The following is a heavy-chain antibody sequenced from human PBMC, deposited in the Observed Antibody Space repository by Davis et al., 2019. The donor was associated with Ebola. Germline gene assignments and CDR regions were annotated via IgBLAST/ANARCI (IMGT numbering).Heavy chain of an antibody. CDR1: GFTFNNYG. CDR2: IRYDASNR. V-gene: IGHV3-30*02. J-gene: IGHJ4*02. D-gene: IGHD2-2*01. Sequence: GGSLRLSCAASGFTFNNYGMHWVRQAPGKGLEWVAFIRYDASNRYYADSVKGRFTISRDNSKNTLHLQMSGLRAEDTAVYYCAKDQDSSSWGQGTLVTVSS. CDR3: AKDQDSSS.